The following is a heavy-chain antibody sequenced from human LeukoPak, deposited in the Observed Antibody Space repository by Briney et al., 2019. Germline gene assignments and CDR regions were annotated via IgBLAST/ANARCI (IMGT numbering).Heavy chain of an antibody. CDR1: GYIFSNYG. V-gene: IGHV1-18*01. Sequence: ASVKVSCKASGYIFSNYGISWVRQAPGQGLEWMGWISAYNGNSDYAQNLQGRVTMTTDTSTNTGYMELRSLRSDDTAMYYCARVKAYCTDTSCLDYWGQGALVTVSS. CDR3: ARVKAYCTDTSCLDY. CDR2: ISAYNGNS. D-gene: IGHD2-2*01. J-gene: IGHJ4*02.